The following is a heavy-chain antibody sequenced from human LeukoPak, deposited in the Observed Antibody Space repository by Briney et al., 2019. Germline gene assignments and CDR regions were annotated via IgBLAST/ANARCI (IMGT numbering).Heavy chain of an antibody. CDR1: GFTFSSYA. V-gene: IGHV3-23*01. CDR3: ARARGLGYGDDVRWFDP. Sequence: GGSLRLSCAASGFTFSSYAMSWVRQAPGRGLEWVSAISGSCGSTYYADSVKGRFTISRDNAKNTLYLQMNSLRAEDTAVYYCARARGLGYGDDVRWFDPWGQGTLVTVSS. CDR2: ISGSCGST. D-gene: IGHD4-17*01. J-gene: IGHJ5*02.